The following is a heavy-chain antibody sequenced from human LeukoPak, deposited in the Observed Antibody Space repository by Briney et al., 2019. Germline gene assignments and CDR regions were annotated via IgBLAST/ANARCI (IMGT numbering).Heavy chain of an antibody. D-gene: IGHD3-22*01. CDR3: ALGGYYMDY. CDR1: GYRFTSYW. J-gene: IGHJ4*02. V-gene: IGHV5-51*01. CDR2: IYPGDSDT. Sequence: GESLKISCQGSGYRFTSYWIGWVSQLPGKGLEWMGIIYPGDSDTRYGPSFQGQVTISADKSISTVYLQWSSLEAADTAMYYCALGGYYMDYWGQGTLVTVSS.